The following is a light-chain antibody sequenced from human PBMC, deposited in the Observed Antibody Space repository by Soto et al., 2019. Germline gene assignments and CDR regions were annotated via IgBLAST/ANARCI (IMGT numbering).Light chain of an antibody. Sequence: AIQMTQSPSSRSASVGDRVTITCRASQGIRNDLGWYQQKPGKAPKLLIYAASSLQSGVPSRFSGSGSGTDSTLTISSLQPEDFATYYCLQDYNYPYTFGQGTKLEIK. CDR3: LQDYNYPYT. CDR2: AAS. J-gene: IGKJ2*01. CDR1: QGIRND. V-gene: IGKV1-6*01.